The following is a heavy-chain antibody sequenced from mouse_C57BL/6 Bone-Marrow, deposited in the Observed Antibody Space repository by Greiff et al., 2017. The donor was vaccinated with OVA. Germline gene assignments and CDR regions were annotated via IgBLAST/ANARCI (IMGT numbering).Heavy chain of an antibody. Sequence: QVQLKESGAELARPGASVKLSCKASSYTFTSYGISWVKQRTGQGLEWIGEIYPRSGNTYYNEKFKGKATLTADKSSSTAYMELRSLTSEDSAVYFCARSDYYYGSSPFAYWGQGTLVTVSA. J-gene: IGHJ3*01. D-gene: IGHD1-1*01. CDR1: SYTFTSYG. V-gene: IGHV1-81*01. CDR2: IYPRSGNT. CDR3: ARSDYYYGSSPFAY.